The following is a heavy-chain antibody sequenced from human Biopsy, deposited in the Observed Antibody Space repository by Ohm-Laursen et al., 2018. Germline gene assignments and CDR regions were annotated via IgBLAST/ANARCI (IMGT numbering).Heavy chain of an antibody. D-gene: IGHD4-23*01. CDR3: ARDTRWSPYSMDV. CDR1: GFTFSDYY. J-gene: IGHJ6*02. V-gene: IGHV3-11*01. CDR2: ITNTGRTV. Sequence: SLRLSCSASGFTFSDYYMNWIRQAPGKGLEWVSFITNTGRTVYADSMKGRVTISRDNAKNSLYLQMHSLRAEDTAVYYCARDTRWSPYSMDVWGQGTTVTVSS.